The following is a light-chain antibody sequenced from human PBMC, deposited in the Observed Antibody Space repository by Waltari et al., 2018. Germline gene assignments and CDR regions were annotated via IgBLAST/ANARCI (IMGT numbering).Light chain of an antibody. CDR3: LQHNSYPFT. V-gene: IGKV1-17*01. CDR1: QGISSY. CDR2: AAT. J-gene: IGKJ3*01. Sequence: DIQMTHSPSSLSASVGDTVTITCRASQGISSYLNWFQQKPGKAPKLLIYAATTLQSGVPSRFSGSGSGTEFTLTISSLQPEDFAAYYCLQHNSYPFTFGPGTKLDIK.